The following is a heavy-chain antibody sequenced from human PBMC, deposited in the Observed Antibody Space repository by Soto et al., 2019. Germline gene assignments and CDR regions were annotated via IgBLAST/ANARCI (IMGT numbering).Heavy chain of an antibody. CDR3: AKDSQLPVIAPDY. CDR1: GFTFSSYA. V-gene: IGHV3-23*01. Sequence: EVQLLESGGGLVQPGGYLRLSCAASGFTFSSYAMSWVRQAPGKGLEWVSAISGSGGSTYYADSVKGRFTISRDNSKNTLYLQMNSLRAEDTAVYYCAKDSQLPVIAPDYWGQGTLVTVSS. CDR2: ISGSGGST. D-gene: IGHD3-16*02. J-gene: IGHJ4*02.